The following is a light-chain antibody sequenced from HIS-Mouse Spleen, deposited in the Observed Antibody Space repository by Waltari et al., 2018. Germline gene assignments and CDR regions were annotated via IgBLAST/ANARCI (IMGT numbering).Light chain of an antibody. Sequence: QSALTQPASVSGSPGQSITIPCTGTSSDVGSYNLVSCYPQHPGKAPKLMIYEGSKRPSGVSNRFSGSKSGNTASLTISGLQAEDEADYYCCSYAGSSTFEVFGGGTKLTVL. V-gene: IGLV2-23*03. CDR3: CSYAGSSTFEV. J-gene: IGLJ2*01. CDR2: EGS. CDR1: SSDVGSYNL.